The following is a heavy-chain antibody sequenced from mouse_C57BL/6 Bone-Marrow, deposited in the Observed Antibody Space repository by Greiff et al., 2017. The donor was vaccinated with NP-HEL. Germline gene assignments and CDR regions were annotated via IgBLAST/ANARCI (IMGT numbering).Heavy chain of an antibody. D-gene: IGHD2-1*01. CDR1: GFNIKDDY. V-gene: IGHV14-4*01. CDR3: TTDGNYGDYYAMDY. J-gene: IGHJ4*01. CDR2: IDPENGDT. Sequence: VQLQQSGAELVRPGASVKLSCTASGFNIKDDYMHWVKQRPEQGLEWIGWIDPENGDTEYASKFQGKATITADTSSNTAYLQLSSLTSEDTAVYYCTTDGNYGDYYAMDYWGQGTSVTVSS.